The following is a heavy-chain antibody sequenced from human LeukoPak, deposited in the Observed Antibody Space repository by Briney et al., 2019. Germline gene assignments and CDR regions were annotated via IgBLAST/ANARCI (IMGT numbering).Heavy chain of an antibody. V-gene: IGHV3-30-3*01. CDR2: ISYDGSNK. CDR3: ARESGSFNYYYGMDV. J-gene: IGHJ6*02. CDR1: GFTFSSYA. D-gene: IGHD1-26*01. Sequence: GGSLRLSCAASGFTFSSYAMHWVRQAPGKGLEWVAVISYDGSNKYYADSVKGRFTISRDNSKNTLYLQMNSLRAEDTAVYHCARESGSFNYYYGMDVWGQGTTVTVSS.